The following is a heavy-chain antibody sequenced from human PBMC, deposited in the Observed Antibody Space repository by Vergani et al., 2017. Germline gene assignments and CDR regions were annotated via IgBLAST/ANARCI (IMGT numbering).Heavy chain of an antibody. CDR2: MNPISGNT. D-gene: IGHD2-8*01. CDR3: VRARRTCTYDHCPRYYYDL. J-gene: IGHJ4*02. Sequence: QVQLVQSGAEVKKPGASVKVSCKASGYTFTSDDINWVRQATGQGLEWMGWMNPISGNTGYAQNLQGRLTITRDTSVNTAYMELSSLTSEDMAVYYCVRARRTCTYDHCPRYYYDLWGQGTGVTVSS. CDR1: GYTFTSDD. V-gene: IGHV1-8*03.